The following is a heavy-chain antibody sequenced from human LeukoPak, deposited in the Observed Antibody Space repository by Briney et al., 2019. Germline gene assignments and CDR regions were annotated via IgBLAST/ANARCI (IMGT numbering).Heavy chain of an antibody. D-gene: IGHD1-14*01. J-gene: IGHJ2*01. CDR1: GDIVSSNSAA. CDR2: TYYRSKWFN. V-gene: IGHV6-1*01. CDR3: ARSGWDNISPWYFDL. Sequence: SQALSLTCAISGDIVSSNSAAWNWIRQSPSRGLEWLGRTYYRSKWFNDYALPVKSRITINPDTSKNQFSLQLNSVTPEDTAVYYCARSGWDNISPWYFDLWGRGTLVTVSS.